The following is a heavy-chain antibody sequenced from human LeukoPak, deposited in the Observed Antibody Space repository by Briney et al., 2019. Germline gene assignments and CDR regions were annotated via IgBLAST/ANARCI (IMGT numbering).Heavy chain of an antibody. CDR1: GFTFSSYW. Sequence: PGGSLRLSCAASGFTFSSYWMHWVRQAPGEGLVWVSRIKSDGSVTWYADSVKGRFTISRDNVKNMLYLQMNSLRAEDTAVYFCARDHDAVGTTIDHWGQGTLVTVSS. V-gene: IGHV3-74*01. D-gene: IGHD1-14*01. CDR3: ARDHDAVGTTIDH. CDR2: IKSDGSVT. J-gene: IGHJ4*02.